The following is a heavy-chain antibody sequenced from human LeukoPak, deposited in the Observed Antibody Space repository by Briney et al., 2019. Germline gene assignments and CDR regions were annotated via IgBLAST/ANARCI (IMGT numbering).Heavy chain of an antibody. CDR1: GDSISTNTYN. D-gene: IGHD3-9*01. Sequence: PSETLSLTCTVSGDSISTNTYNWGWIRQPPGKGLGWIGTISYSGSTHYSPSLKGRVTISVDTSKNHFSLKLSSVTAADTAVYYCARRAWQWPYYFDVWGQGTLVTVSS. V-gene: IGHV4-39*02. CDR3: ARRAWQWPYYFDV. CDR2: ISYSGST. J-gene: IGHJ4*02.